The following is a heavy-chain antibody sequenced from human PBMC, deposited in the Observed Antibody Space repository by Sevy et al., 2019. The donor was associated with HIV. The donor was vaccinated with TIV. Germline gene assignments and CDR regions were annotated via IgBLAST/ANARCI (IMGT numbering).Heavy chain of an antibody. D-gene: IGHD3-16*01. V-gene: IGHV1-24*01. Sequence: ASVKVSCKDSGNTLSDLSMHWVRQSPGKGFEWIGGFDPEDGEPIYARKFQSRVTVTEDTSTDTAYMELSSLRSEDTAVYYCASVGYYDSTAHKQDLGGYWGQGTLITVSS. CDR1: GNTLSDLS. J-gene: IGHJ4*02. CDR2: FDPEDGEP. CDR3: ASVGYYDSTAHKQDLGGY.